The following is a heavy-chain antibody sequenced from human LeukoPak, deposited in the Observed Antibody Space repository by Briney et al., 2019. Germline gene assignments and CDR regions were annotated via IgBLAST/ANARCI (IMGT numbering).Heavy chain of an antibody. D-gene: IGHD2-21*02. CDR2: IKQDGSEK. J-gene: IGHJ4*02. CDR3: ASSVVVTAPFDY. V-gene: IGHV3-7*05. CDR1: GLTFSSYW. Sequence: GGSLRLSCAASGLTFSSYWMSWVRQAPGKGLEWVANIKQDGSEKYYVDSVKGRFTISRDNAKNSLYLQMNSLRAEDTAVYYCASSVVVTAPFDYWGQGTLVTVSS.